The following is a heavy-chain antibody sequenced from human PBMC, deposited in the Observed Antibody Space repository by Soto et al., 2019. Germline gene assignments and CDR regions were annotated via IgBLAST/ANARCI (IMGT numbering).Heavy chain of an antibody. V-gene: IGHV4-59*01. Sequence: SETLSLTCTVSGGSISSYYWSWIRQPPGKGLEWIGYIYYSGSTNYNPSLKSRVTISVDTSKNQFSLKLSSVTAADTAVYYCARVPNRGDYVLYYFDYWGQGTLVTVSS. D-gene: IGHD4-17*01. CDR1: GGSISSYY. CDR3: ARVPNRGDYVLYYFDY. CDR2: IYYSGST. J-gene: IGHJ4*02.